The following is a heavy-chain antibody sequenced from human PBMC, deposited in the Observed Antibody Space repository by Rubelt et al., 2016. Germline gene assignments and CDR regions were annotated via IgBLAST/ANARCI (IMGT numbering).Heavy chain of an antibody. V-gene: IGHV1-3*01. CDR1: GYTFTSYA. D-gene: IGHD2-8*01. CDR2: INAGNGNT. J-gene: IGHJ4*02. Sequence: QVQLVQSGAEVKKPGASVKVSCKASGYTFTSYAMHWVRQAPGQRLEWMGWINAGNGNTKYSQKFQGRVTSTRDTSASTAYMELSSLRSEDTAVYYIARAQRIRLLMVYAPTFDYWGQGTLVTVSS. CDR3: ARAQRIRLLMVYAPTFDY.